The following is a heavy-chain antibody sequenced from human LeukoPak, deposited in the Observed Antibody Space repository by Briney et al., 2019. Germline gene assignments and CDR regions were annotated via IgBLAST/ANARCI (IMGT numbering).Heavy chain of an antibody. CDR1: GFTVSSNY. CDR2: IYHSGST. V-gene: IGHV4-4*02. J-gene: IGHJ5*02. Sequence: GSLRLSCAASGFTVSSNYMSWVRQAPGKGLEWIGYIYHSGSTYYNPSLKSRVTISVDRSKNQFSLKLSSVTAADTAVYYCAGEDCTNGVCYVPWGQGTLVTVSS. D-gene: IGHD2-8*01. CDR3: AGEDCTNGVCYVP.